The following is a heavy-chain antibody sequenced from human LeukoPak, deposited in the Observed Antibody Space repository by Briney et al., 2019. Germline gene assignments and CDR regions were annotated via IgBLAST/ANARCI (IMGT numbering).Heavy chain of an antibody. J-gene: IGHJ4*02. V-gene: IGHV3-21*01. CDR1: GFTFSSHW. CDR3: AREGGRDGYNYGSDFDY. Sequence: GGSLRLSCAASGFTFSSHWMHWVRQAPGKGLEWVSSISSNSVYVYYADSLKGRFTISRDNAKNSLYLQMDTLRAEDTAVYYCAREGGRDGYNYGSDFDYWGQGTLVTVFS. D-gene: IGHD5-24*01. CDR2: ISSNSVYV.